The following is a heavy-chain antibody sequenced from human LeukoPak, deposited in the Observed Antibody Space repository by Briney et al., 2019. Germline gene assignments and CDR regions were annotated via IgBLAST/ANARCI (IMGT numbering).Heavy chain of an antibody. Sequence: GGSLRLSCAASGFTFSSYSMNWVRQAPGEGLEWVSSISSSSSYIYYADSVKGRFTISRDNAKNSLYLQMNSLRAEDTAVYYCAREPRGYCSGGSCYPAFDYWGQGTLVTVSS. CDR1: GFTFSSYS. V-gene: IGHV3-21*01. J-gene: IGHJ4*02. CDR2: ISSSSSYI. CDR3: AREPRGYCSGGSCYPAFDY. D-gene: IGHD2-15*01.